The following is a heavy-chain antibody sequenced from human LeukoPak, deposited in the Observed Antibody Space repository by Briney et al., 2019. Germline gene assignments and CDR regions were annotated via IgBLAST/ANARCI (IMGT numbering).Heavy chain of an antibody. V-gene: IGHV1-24*01. CDR2: FDPEDGET. Sequence: EASVKVSCKVSGYTLTELSMHWVRQAPGKGLEWMGGFDPEDGETIYAQKFQGRVTMTEDTSTDTAYMELSSPRSEDTAVYYCARAGGYCGRISCPYYFDYWGQGSLVAVSS. J-gene: IGHJ4*02. CDR3: ARAGGYCGRISCPYYFDY. D-gene: IGHD2-15*01. CDR1: GYTLTELS.